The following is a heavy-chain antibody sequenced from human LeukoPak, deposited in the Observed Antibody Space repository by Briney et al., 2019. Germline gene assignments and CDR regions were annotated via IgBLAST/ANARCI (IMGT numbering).Heavy chain of an antibody. D-gene: IGHD6-19*01. J-gene: IGHJ4*02. CDR3: ARDPAVAGLPPENYFDY. CDR1: GYTFTGYY. CDR2: INPSGGST. Sequence: ASVKVSCKASGYTFTGYYMHWVRQAPGQGLEWMGIINPSGGSTSYAQKFQGRVTMTRDTSTSTVYMELSSLRSEDTAVYYCARDPAVAGLPPENYFDYRGQGTLVTVSS. V-gene: IGHV1-46*01.